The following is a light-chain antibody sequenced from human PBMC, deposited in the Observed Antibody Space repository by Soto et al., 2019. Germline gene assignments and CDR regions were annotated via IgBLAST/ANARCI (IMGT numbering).Light chain of an antibody. Sequence: DIQMTQSPSSLFASVGDRVSITCRASQGIRNNLGWYQQKPGEAPKRLIYGASSLQSGVPSRFSGSGSGTEFTLTISSLRPEDFATYYCQQYNSYSYTFGQGTKVDTK. CDR2: GAS. CDR1: QGIRNN. V-gene: IGKV1-17*01. CDR3: QQYNSYSYT. J-gene: IGKJ2*01.